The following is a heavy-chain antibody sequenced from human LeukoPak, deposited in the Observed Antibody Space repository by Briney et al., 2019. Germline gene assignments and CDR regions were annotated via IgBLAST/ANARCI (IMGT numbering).Heavy chain of an antibody. Sequence: PGGSLRLSCAASGFTFDDYAMHWVRQAPGKGLEWVSLISGDGGSTYYADSVKSRFTISRDNSKNSLYLQMNSLRTEDTALYYCAKVPTVYYYYGMDVWGQGTTVTVSS. D-gene: IGHD4-11*01. CDR3: AKVPTVYYYYGMDV. CDR1: GFTFDDYA. J-gene: IGHJ6*02. CDR2: ISGDGGST. V-gene: IGHV3-43*02.